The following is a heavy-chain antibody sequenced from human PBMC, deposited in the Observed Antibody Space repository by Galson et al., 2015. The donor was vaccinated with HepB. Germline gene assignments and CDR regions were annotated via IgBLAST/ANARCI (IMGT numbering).Heavy chain of an antibody. CDR1: GFTFSSYG. V-gene: IGHV3-30*18. CDR3: AKEGCSGGSCYSGGWFDP. J-gene: IGHJ5*02. CDR2: ISYDGSNK. Sequence: SLRLSCAASGFTFSSYGMHWVRQAPGEGLEWVAVISYDGSNKYYADSVKGRFTISRDNSKNTLYLQMNSLRAEDTAVYYCAKEGCSGGSCYSGGWFDPWGQGTLVTVSS. D-gene: IGHD2-15*01.